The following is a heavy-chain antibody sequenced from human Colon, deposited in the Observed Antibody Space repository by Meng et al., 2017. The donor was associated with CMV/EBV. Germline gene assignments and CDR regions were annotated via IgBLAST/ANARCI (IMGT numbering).Heavy chain of an antibody. CDR2: ISGGGGRT. Sequence: GESLKISCRGSGFTFSTHAMRWVRQAPGKGLEWVSSISGGGGRTYYADSVRGRFTISRDNSENTFHLQLDGLRAEDTATYYCAKDRYYDFWTGYYNAFDYWGQGTLVTVSS. CDR1: GFTFSTHA. V-gene: IGHV3-23*01. CDR3: AKDRYYDFWTGYYNAFDY. J-gene: IGHJ4*02. D-gene: IGHD3-3*01.